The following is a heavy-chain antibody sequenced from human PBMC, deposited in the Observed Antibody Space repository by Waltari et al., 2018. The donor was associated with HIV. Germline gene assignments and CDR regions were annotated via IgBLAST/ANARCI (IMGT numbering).Heavy chain of an antibody. CDR3: AGFLEWSTPLDYFDY. D-gene: IGHD3-3*01. CDR1: GFTFSSSA. Sequence: EVQLLESGGGLVQPGGSLRLSCAASGFTFSSSAMSWVRQAPGKWLGGVSAIGGSGGSTHYADSVKGRFTIARDNSKSTLYLQMNSLRAEDTAVYYCAGFLEWSTPLDYFDYWGQGTLVTVSS. V-gene: IGHV3-23*01. J-gene: IGHJ4*02. CDR2: IGGSGGST.